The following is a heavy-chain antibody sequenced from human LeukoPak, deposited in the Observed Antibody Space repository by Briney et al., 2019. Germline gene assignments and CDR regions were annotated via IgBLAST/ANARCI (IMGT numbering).Heavy chain of an antibody. D-gene: IGHD2-2*02. Sequence: ASVKVSCKASGYTFTSYDINWVRQAPGQGLEWMGGIIPIFGTANYAQKFQGRVTITADESTSTAYMELSSLRSEDTAVYYCAREVVPAAIHAFDIWGQGTMVTVSS. J-gene: IGHJ3*02. CDR1: GYTFTSYD. CDR2: IIPIFGTA. V-gene: IGHV1-69*13. CDR3: AREVVPAAIHAFDI.